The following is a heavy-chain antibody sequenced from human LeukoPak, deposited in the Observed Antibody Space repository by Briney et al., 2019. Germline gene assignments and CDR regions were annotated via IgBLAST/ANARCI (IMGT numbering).Heavy chain of an antibody. Sequence: SETLSLTCTVSGGSISSSNYYWGWIRQPPGKGLEWIGSIYYSGSTYYSPSLKSRVTISVDTSKNQFSLKLSSVTAADTAVYYCARVWEFGVVTRPYYNWFDPWGQGTLVTVSS. D-gene: IGHD3-3*01. V-gene: IGHV4-39*01. CDR3: ARVWEFGVVTRPYYNWFDP. CDR2: IYYSGST. J-gene: IGHJ5*02. CDR1: GGSISSSNYY.